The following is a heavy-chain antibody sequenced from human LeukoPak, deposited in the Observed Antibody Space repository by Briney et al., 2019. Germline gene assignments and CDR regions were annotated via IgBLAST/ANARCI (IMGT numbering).Heavy chain of an antibody. CDR3: ARGRVGYDTSGRGPRFDS. D-gene: IGHD3-22*01. Sequence: PSDTLSLTCIVSGTSISNYYWSWIRQPAGKGLEWIGRIYSSGSTNYNLSLTSRVTISVDKPKNQVSLRLESVTAADTAVYYCARGRVGYDTSGRGPRFDSWGQGTLVTVSS. CDR1: GTSISNYY. CDR2: IYSSGST. J-gene: IGHJ4*02. V-gene: IGHV4-4*07.